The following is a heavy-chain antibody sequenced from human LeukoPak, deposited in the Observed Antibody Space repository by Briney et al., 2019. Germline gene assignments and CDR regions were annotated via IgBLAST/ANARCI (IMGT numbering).Heavy chain of an antibody. J-gene: IGHJ6*02. CDR3: ARGLQQLAYYYYGMDV. CDR1: GFTVSSNY. CDR2: IYSGGST. Sequence: GGSLRLSCAASGFTVSSNYMSWVRQAPGKGLEWVSVIYSGGSTYYADSVKGRFTISRDNSKNTLYLQMNSLRAEDTAVYYCARGLQQLAYYYYGMDVWGQGTTVTVSS. V-gene: IGHV3-53*01. D-gene: IGHD6-13*01.